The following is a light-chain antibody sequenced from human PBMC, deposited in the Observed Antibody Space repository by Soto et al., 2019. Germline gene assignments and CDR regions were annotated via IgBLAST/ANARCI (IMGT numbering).Light chain of an antibody. V-gene: IGKV3-20*01. Sequence: EIVLTQSPGTLSLSPGERATLSCRASQSVSSNYLAWYQQKPGQAPRLLIYGASSRATGIPDRFSGSGSGTDFTLTISRLEPEDFAVYYCQQYGSSRVFTFGPGTKVDNK. CDR3: QQYGSSRVFT. CDR2: GAS. CDR1: QSVSSNY. J-gene: IGKJ3*01.